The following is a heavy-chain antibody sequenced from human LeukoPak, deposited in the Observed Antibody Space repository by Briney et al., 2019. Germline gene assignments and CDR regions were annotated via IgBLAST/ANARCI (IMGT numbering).Heavy chain of an antibody. D-gene: IGHD3-10*01. CDR1: GCSLKHYW. V-gene: IGHV5-10-1*01. CDR3: ARQVTMVRGVIGFDP. J-gene: IGHJ5*02. CDR2: IDPCDSYT. Sequence: GESPKIPRKGSGCSLKHYWIIWVRPMPGKGLEWMGRIDPCDSYTNYSPSFQGHVTISADKSINTAYLQWSRLKTSDTAMYYCARQVTMVRGVIGFDPWGQGTLVTVSS.